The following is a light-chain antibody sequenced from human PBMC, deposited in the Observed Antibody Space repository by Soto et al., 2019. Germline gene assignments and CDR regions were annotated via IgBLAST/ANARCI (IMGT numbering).Light chain of an antibody. CDR1: QIILSN. CDR3: QQYNNWPIT. Sequence: EIVMTQPPATLSVSPGARDTLSCMSCQIILSNLAWYQQKLGQAPRLLIYGVSTRATGIPARFSGSGSGTEFTLTISSLQSEDFEIYYCQQYNNWPITFGQGTRLEIK. J-gene: IGKJ5*01. V-gene: IGKV3-15*01. CDR2: GVS.